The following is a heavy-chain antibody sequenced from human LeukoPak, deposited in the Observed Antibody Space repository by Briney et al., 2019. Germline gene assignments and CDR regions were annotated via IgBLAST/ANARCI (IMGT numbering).Heavy chain of an antibody. Sequence: PSQTLSLTCTVSGGSISSGGYHWSWIRQHPGKGLEWIGYIYYSGSTYYNPSLKSRVTISVDTSKNQFSLKLSSVTAADTAVYYCARMKLKGYYYYGMDVWGQGTTVTVSS. CDR3: ARMKLKGYYYYGMDV. V-gene: IGHV4-31*03. CDR1: GGSISSGGYH. CDR2: IYYSGST. J-gene: IGHJ6*02.